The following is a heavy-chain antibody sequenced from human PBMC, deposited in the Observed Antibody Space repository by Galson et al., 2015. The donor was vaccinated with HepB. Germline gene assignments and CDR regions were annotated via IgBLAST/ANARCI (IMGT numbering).Heavy chain of an antibody. Sequence: SLRLSCAASGFTFSSYSMNWVRQAPGKGLEWVSYISSSSTIYYADSVKGRFTISRDNAKNSLYLQMNSLRAEDTAVYYCAREGGSPTTVTTSTRISRNYGMDVWGQGTTVTVSS. V-gene: IGHV3-48*04. CDR1: GFTFSSYS. J-gene: IGHJ6*02. CDR2: ISSSSTI. D-gene: IGHD4-17*01. CDR3: AREGGSPTTVTTSTRISRNYGMDV.